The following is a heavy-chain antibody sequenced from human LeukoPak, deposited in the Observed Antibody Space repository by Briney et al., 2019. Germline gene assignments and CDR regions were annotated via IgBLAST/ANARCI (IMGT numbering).Heavy chain of an antibody. V-gene: IGHV4-39*07. CDR3: AREGLDSPRFDY. J-gene: IGHJ4*02. Sequence: SETLSLTCTVSGGSISSSSYYWGWIRQPPGKGLEWIGSIYHSGSTYYNPSLKSRVTISVDTSKNQFSLKLSSVPAADTAVYYCAREGLDSPRFDYWGQGTLVTVSS. CDR1: GGSISSSSYY. D-gene: IGHD3/OR15-3a*01. CDR2: IYHSGST.